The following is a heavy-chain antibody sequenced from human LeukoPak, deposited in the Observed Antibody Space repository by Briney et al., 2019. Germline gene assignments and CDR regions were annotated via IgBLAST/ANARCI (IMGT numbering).Heavy chain of an antibody. CDR3: ATIKSGASDY. CDR2: ISSASTTI. Sequence: GGSLRLSCAASGFTFSSYSMNWVRQAPGKGLEWVSYISSASTTIYYVDSVKGRFTVSRDNAKNSLSLQMDSLRAEDTAVYYCATIKSGASDYWGQETLVTVSS. V-gene: IGHV3-48*04. CDR1: GFTFSSYS. D-gene: IGHD7-27*01. J-gene: IGHJ4*02.